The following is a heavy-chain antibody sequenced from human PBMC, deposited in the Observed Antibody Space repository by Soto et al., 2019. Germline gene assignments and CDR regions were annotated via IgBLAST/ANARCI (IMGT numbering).Heavy chain of an antibody. Sequence: ETLSSTFTVSGGSISSSSYYWGWIRQPPGKGLEWIGSIYYSGSTYYNTSLKSRVTISVDTSKNQFSLKLRSVTAADTAVYYCARLIALSEGVPEWFYPWCQGTLVTVS. J-gene: IGHJ5*02. D-gene: IGHD6-19*01. V-gene: IGHV4-39*01. CDR1: GGSISSSSYY. CDR2: IYYSGST. CDR3: ARLIALSEGVPEWFYP.